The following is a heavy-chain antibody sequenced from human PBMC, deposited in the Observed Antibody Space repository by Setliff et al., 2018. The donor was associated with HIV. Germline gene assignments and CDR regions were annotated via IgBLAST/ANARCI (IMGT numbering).Heavy chain of an antibody. J-gene: IGHJ6*03. Sequence: SETLSLTCTVSGTSIGSNNYYWGWIRQPPGQGLEWIGIIYYSGSTYYNPSLKSRVTISVDTSKNQFSLKLSSVTAADTAVYYCARGPRYYDILTGPYYYYYYMDVWGKGTTVTVSS. CDR1: GTSIGSNNYY. D-gene: IGHD3-9*01. CDR3: ARGPRYYDILTGPYYYYYYMDV. CDR2: IYYSGST. V-gene: IGHV4-39*01.